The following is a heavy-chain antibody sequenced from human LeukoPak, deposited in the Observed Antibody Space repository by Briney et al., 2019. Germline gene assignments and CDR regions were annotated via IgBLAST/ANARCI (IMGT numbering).Heavy chain of an antibody. V-gene: IGHV3-43*02. CDR1: GFTFDDYA. J-gene: IGHJ4*02. Sequence: PGGSLRLSCAASGFTFDDYAMHWVRQAPGKGLEWVSLISGDGGSTYYADSVKGRFTISRDNSKNSLYLQMNSLRTEDTALYYCAKTGGSSGWYGDYFDYWGQGTLVTVSS. CDR3: AKTGGSSGWYGDYFDY. CDR2: ISGDGGST. D-gene: IGHD6-19*01.